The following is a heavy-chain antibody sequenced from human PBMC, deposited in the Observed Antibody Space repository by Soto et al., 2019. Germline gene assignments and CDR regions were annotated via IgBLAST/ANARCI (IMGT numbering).Heavy chain of an antibody. J-gene: IGHJ4*02. D-gene: IGHD3-22*01. Sequence: QMQLQESGPGLVKPSETLSLACTVSGVSISGSSYYWGWIRQPPGKGLEWIGSIYYSGNTYYNPSLKSRVTLSVHTPKNKFSLHLPSVTAADTAVYYCTSRPICYYDPTGSFHYWRQGPLVTVSS. V-gene: IGHV4-39*01. CDR3: TSRPICYYDPTGSFHY. CDR1: GVSISGSSYY. CDR2: IYYSGNT.